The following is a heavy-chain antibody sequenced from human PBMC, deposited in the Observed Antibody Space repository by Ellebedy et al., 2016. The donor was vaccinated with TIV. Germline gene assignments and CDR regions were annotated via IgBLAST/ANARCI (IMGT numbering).Heavy chain of an antibody. D-gene: IGHD4/OR15-4a*01. CDR2: IQNDGSST. J-gene: IGHJ5*02. Sequence: GESLKISCAASGFTFSSYWMHWVRQAPGQGLVWVSRIQNDGSSTSYADSVKGRFTISRDNAKNTLYLQMNSLRVEDTAVYYCAKTMVTGFDPWGRGIQVTVSS. V-gene: IGHV3-74*01. CDR1: GFTFSSYW. CDR3: AKTMVTGFDP.